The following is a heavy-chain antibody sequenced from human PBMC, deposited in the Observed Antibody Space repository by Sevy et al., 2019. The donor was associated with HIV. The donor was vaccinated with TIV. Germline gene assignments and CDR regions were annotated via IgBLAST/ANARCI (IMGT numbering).Heavy chain of an antibody. J-gene: IGHJ6*03. CDR3: ARVIYSDTYDFYYYYMDV. CDR1: GFSFNSYW. V-gene: IGHV3-74*01. CDR2: INSDGSST. D-gene: IGHD3-22*01. Sequence: GGCLRLSCAASGFSFNSYWMHWVRQPPGKGLVWVSRINSDGSSTRHADSVKGRFTISRDNAKSTLYLQMNSLRAEDTAVYYCARVIYSDTYDFYYYYMDVWGKGTTVTVSS.